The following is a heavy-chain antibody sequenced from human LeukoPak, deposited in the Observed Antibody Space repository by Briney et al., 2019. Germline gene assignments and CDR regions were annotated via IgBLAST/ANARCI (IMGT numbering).Heavy chain of an antibody. J-gene: IGHJ4*02. D-gene: IGHD3-16*02. Sequence: PSETLSLTCTVSGRSISSSNYYWGWIRQPPGKGLEWIGSMYYSGNTDYNPSLKSRVTISVDTSKNQFSLKVNSVTAADTAVYYCARTLGWASSRYPFDGWGQGTLVAVSS. CDR2: MYYSGNT. V-gene: IGHV4-39*01. CDR3: ARTLGWASSRYPFDG. CDR1: GRSISSSNYY.